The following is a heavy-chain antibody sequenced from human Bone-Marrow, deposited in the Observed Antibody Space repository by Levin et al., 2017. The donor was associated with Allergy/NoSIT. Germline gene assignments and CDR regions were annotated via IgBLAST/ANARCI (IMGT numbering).Heavy chain of an antibody. D-gene: IGHD2-8*01. CDR2: IFYSGIT. J-gene: IGHJ6*02. Sequence: PSQTLSLTCSVSDDSIRSYSWNWIRQPPGKGLEWLGFIFYSGITKFSPSLKSRLTLSVDKAKNHLSLKLKSVTAADTAIYYCARGGVHGLDAWGQGTTVSVSS. CDR3: ARGGVHGLDA. V-gene: IGHV4-59*01. CDR1: DDSIRSYS.